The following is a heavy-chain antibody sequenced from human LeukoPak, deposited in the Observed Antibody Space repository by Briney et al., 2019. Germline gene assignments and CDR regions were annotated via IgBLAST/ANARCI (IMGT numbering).Heavy chain of an antibody. CDR3: ARGRDSGSRTYYFDY. CDR2: ISPNSGGT. V-gene: IGHV1-2*02. D-gene: IGHD1-26*01. CDR1: GYTFTDYY. Sequence: ASVKVSCKASGYTFTDYYLHWVRQAPGQGLEWLAWISPNSGGTTYAQKFQGRVTSTSDTSITTAYMELNRLRSDDTAVYYCARGRDSGSRTYYFDYWGQGTLVTVSS. J-gene: IGHJ4*02.